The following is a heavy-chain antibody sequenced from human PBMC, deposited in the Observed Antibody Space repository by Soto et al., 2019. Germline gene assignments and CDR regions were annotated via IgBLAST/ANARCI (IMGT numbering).Heavy chain of an antibody. CDR2: IIPIFGTA. D-gene: IGHD2-15*01. J-gene: IGHJ4*02. CDR1: GGTFSSYA. Sequence: ASVKVSCKASGGTFSSYAISWVRQAPGQGLEWMGGIIPIFGTANYAQKFQGRVTITADESTSTAYMELSSLGSEDTAVYYCARDNPRGGNSFDYWGQGTLVTVSS. CDR3: ARDNPRGGNSFDY. V-gene: IGHV1-69*13.